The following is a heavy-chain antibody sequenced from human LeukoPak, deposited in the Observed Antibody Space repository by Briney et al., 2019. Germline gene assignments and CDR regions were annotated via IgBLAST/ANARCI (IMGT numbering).Heavy chain of an antibody. CDR3: TTDPEELPND. Sequence: PGGSLRLSCAASGFPGITFSNAWMNWVRQAPGKGLEWVGRIKSKSDGGTSDYAAPVKGRFTISRDDSKHRLFLQMNSLKSEDTAVYYCTTDPEELPNDWGKGTTVTVSS. D-gene: IGHD1-26*01. CDR2: IKSKSDGGTS. J-gene: IGHJ6*03. CDR1: GFPGITFSNAW. V-gene: IGHV3-15*01.